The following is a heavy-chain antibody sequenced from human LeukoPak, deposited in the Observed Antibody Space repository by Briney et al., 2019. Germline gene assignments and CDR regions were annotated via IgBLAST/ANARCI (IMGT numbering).Heavy chain of an antibody. CDR3: ARSRDILTPRDAFDI. V-gene: IGHV1-18*01. D-gene: IGHD3-9*01. J-gene: IGHJ3*02. Sequence: ASVKVSCKASGYTFTSYGISWVRQAPGQGLEWMGWISAYNGNTNYAQKLQGRVTMTTDTSTSTAYMELRSLRSDDTAVYYCARSRDILTPRDAFDIWGQGTMVTVSS. CDR2: ISAYNGNT. CDR1: GYTFTSYG.